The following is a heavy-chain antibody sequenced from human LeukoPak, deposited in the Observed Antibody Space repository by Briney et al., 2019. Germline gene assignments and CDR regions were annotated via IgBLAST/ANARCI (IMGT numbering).Heavy chain of an antibody. V-gene: IGHV4-38-2*02. CDR3: ARDLSIAAAGTIDY. CDR1: GYSISSGYY. J-gene: IGHJ4*02. D-gene: IGHD6-13*01. Sequence: ETLSLTCTVSGYSISSGYYWGWIRQPPGKGLEWIGSIYHRGSTYYNPSLKSRVTISVDTSKNQFSLKLSSVTAADTAVYYCARDLSIAAAGTIDYWGQGTLVTVSS. CDR2: IYHRGST.